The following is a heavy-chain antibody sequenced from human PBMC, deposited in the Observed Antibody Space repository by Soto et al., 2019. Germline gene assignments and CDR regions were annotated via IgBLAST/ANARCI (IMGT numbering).Heavy chain of an antibody. D-gene: IGHD3-9*01. J-gene: IGHJ6*03. CDR1: GGSISSSSYY. V-gene: IGHV4-39*01. CDR2: IYYSGST. CDR3: ARQLFYYDILTGTLSPNYYMDV. Sequence: SETLSLTCTVSGGSISSSSYYWGWTRQPPGKGLEWIGSIYYSGSTYYNPSLKSRVTISVDTSKNQFSLKLSSVTAADTAVYYCARQLFYYDILTGTLSPNYYMDVWGKGTTVTVSS.